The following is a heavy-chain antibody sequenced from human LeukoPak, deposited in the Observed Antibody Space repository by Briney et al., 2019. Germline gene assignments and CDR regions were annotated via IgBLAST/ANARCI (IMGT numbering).Heavy chain of an antibody. CDR3: ARSGDGYDYLDY. Sequence: GGSLRLSCAASGFTFSSYSMNWVRQAPGKGLEWVSSISSSSSYIYYADSVKGRFTISRDNAKNSLYLQMNSLRAEDTAVYYGARSGDGYDYLDYWGQGTLVTVSS. D-gene: IGHD5-12*01. CDR1: GFTFSSYS. J-gene: IGHJ4*02. V-gene: IGHV3-21*01. CDR2: ISSSSSYI.